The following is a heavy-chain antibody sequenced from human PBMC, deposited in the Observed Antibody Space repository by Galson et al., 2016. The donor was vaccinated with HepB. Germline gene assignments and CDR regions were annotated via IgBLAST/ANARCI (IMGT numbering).Heavy chain of an antibody. CDR1: GFSLSTSGMC. CDR2: IDWDDDK. J-gene: IGHJ4*02. CDR3: ARVTTVTTEQFDY. D-gene: IGHD4-17*01. Sequence: PALVKPTQTLTLTCTFSGFSLSTSGMCVSWIRQPPGKALEWLAPIDWDDDKYYSTFLKTRLSISKDTSKSQVVLTMTNMDPVDTATYYCARVTTVTTEQFDYWGQGTLVTVSS. V-gene: IGHV2-70*01.